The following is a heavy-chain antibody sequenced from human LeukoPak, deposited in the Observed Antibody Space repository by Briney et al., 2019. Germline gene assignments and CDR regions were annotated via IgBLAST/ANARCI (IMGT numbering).Heavy chain of an antibody. CDR2: IYYSGST. J-gene: IGHJ4*02. CDR3: ARDQRKGLAAREFDY. V-gene: IGHV4-30-4*08. D-gene: IGHD6-6*01. CDR1: GGSISSGDYY. Sequence: SETLSLTCTVSGGSISSGDYYWSWIRQPPGKGLEWIGYIYYSGSTYYNPSLKSRVTISVDTSKNQFSLKLSSVTAADTAVYYCARDQRKGLAAREFDYWGQGTLVTVSS.